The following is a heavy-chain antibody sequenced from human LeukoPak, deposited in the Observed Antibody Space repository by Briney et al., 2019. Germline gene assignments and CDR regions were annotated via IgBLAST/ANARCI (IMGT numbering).Heavy chain of an antibody. CDR2: IKQDGSDK. V-gene: IGHV3-7*01. D-gene: IGHD1-26*01. J-gene: IGHJ4*02. CDR1: GFTFSSYW. Sequence: PGGSLRLSCAASGFTFSSYWMTWVRQAPGKGLEWVANIKQDGSDKYYVDSVKGRFAISRDNTRNSLYLHMDSLRAEDAAVYYCARAPVGYGGSSWVGVLDYWGQGTLVTVSS. CDR3: ARAPVGYGGSSWVGVLDY.